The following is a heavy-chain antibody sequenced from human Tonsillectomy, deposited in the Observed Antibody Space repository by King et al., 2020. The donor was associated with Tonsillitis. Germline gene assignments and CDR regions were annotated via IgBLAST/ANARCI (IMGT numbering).Heavy chain of an antibody. J-gene: IGHJ4*02. D-gene: IGHD3-3*01. CDR3: AREESITIFGVVIAHFDY. V-gene: IGHV1-18*01. CDR1: GYTFTSYG. CDR2: ISAYNGNT. Sequence: VQLVESGAEVKKPGASVTVSCKASGYTFTSYGISWVRQAPGQGLEWMGWISAYNGNTNYAQKLQGRVTMTTDTSTSTAYMELRSLRSDDTAVYYCAREESITIFGVVIAHFDYWGQGTLVTVSS.